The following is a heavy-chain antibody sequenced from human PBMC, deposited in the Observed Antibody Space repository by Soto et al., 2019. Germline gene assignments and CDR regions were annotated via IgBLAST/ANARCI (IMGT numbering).Heavy chain of an antibody. V-gene: IGHV3-23*01. CDR2: LIGGHYGT. CDR1: GFTLQNYA. CDR3: AKGKSTGDIDWFDP. Sequence: GGSLRLSCTASGFTLQNYAMAWVRQAPGKGLEWVSTLIGGHYGTAYSYSVKGRFTVSRDNSKNCLYLQMNSLGVEDTAMYFCAKGKSTGDIDWFDPWGQGSLVTAPQ. D-gene: IGHD3-10*01. J-gene: IGHJ5*02.